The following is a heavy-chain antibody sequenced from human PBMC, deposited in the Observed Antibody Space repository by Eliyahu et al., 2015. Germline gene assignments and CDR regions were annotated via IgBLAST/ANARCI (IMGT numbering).Heavy chain of an antibody. D-gene: IGHD6-13*01. Sequence: QVQLVQSGAEVKKPGSSVKVSCXASGGXFSSYAXSWVRQAPGQGLEWMGGIIPIFGTANYAQKFQGRVTITADESTSTAYMELSSLRSEDTAVYYCARAAAAGLNYYYYGMDVWGQGTTVTVSS. V-gene: IGHV1-69*01. CDR1: GGXFSSYA. CDR2: IIPIFGTA. CDR3: ARAAAAGLNYYYYGMDV. J-gene: IGHJ6*02.